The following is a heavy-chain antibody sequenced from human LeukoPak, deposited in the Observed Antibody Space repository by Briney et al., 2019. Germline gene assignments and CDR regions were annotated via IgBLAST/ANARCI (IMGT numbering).Heavy chain of an antibody. D-gene: IGHD3-22*01. V-gene: IGHV5-51*01. CDR3: ARQNGAYDSSRGAFDI. Sequence: PGESLKISCKGSGYSFTSYWIGWVRQMPGKGLEWMGIIYPGDSDTRYSPSFQGQVTISADKSISTAYLQWSSLKASDTAMYYCARQNGAYDSSRGAFDIWGQGTMVTVSS. CDR2: IYPGDSDT. J-gene: IGHJ3*02. CDR1: GYSFTSYW.